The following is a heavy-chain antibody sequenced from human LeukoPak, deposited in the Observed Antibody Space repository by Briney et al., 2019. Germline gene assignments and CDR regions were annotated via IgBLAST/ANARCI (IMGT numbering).Heavy chain of an antibody. CDR3: ARHFNYGDYNFDY. J-gene: IGHJ4*02. V-gene: IGHV4-59*01. D-gene: IGHD4-17*01. CDR2: VSYRGST. Sequence: SETLSLTCTVFGGPITGYYWSWIRQPPGKGLEWIGYVSYRGSTNYNPSLKSRVTISVDTSKNQFSLKLSSVTAADTAVYYCARHFNYGDYNFDYWGQGTLVTVSS. CDR1: GGPITGYY.